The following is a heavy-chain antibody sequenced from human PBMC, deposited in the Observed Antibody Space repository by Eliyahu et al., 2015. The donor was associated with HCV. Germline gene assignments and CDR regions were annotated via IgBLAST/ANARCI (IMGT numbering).Heavy chain of an antibody. D-gene: IGHD6-19*01. V-gene: IGHV1-8*01. CDR3: ARSSGWGEDASDI. CDR2: VTPDSGKT. CDR1: GFTFSTXD. Sequence: QVQLVQSGAEVKKPGASVKVSCEASGFTFSTXDIDWVRXAPGQGLEWMGSVTPDSGKTHYAQRFQGRVTLTSNPSTSTAYMEVTGLRSEDTAVYYCARSSGWGEDASDIWGQGTVVSVS. J-gene: IGHJ3*02.